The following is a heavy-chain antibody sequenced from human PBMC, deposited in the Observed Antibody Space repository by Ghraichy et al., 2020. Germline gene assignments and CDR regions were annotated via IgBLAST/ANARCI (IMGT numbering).Heavy chain of an antibody. CDR3: ARAGIYDILTGYDKEDDFDY. Sequence: SCAASGFTFSSYSMNWVRQAPGKGLEWVSSISSSSSYIYYADSVKGRFTISRDNAKNSLYLQMNSLRAEDTAVYYCARAGIYDILTGYDKEDDFDYWGQGTLVTVSS. CDR2: ISSSSSYI. J-gene: IGHJ4*02. D-gene: IGHD3-9*01. V-gene: IGHV3-21*01. CDR1: GFTFSSYS.